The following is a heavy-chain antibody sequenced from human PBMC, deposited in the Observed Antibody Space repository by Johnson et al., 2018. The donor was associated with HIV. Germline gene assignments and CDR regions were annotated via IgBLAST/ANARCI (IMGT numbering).Heavy chain of an antibody. J-gene: IGHJ3*02. Sequence: VQLLESGGGLIQPGGSLRLSCAASGFTVSSNYMSWVRQAPGKGLEWVSVIGTAGDTYYPGSVKGRFTISRENAKNSLYLQMNSRRAGDTAVYYCASGKVRSRDDSSGYCHHSTQTYAFDIWGQGTMVTVSS. CDR1: GFTVSSNY. D-gene: IGHD3-22*01. CDR2: IGTAGDT. V-gene: IGHV3-13*01. CDR3: ASGKVRSRDDSSGYCHHSTQTYAFDI.